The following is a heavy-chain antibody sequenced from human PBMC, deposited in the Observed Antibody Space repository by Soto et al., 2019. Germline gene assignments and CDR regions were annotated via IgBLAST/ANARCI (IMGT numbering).Heavy chain of an antibody. CDR1: GGFISNYY. CDR2: IYYSGSA. D-gene: IGHD2-15*01. V-gene: IGHV4-59*01. CDR3: ARAGAATLSDY. J-gene: IGHJ4*02. Sequence: QVQLQESGPGLVKASETLSLTCTVSGGFISNYYCSWIRQPPGKGLEWIGYIYYSGSANYNPSLNSRVTISVYPSTNQFSLKLSSVTAADTALYYCARAGAATLSDYWGQGTLVTVSS.